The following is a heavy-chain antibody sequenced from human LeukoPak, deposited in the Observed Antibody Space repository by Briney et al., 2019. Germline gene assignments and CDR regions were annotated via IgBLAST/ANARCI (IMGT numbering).Heavy chain of an antibody. J-gene: IGHJ4*02. CDR2: IYYSGST. D-gene: IGHD2/OR15-2a*01. V-gene: IGHV4-61*01. CDR3: ARSNGELVYFDY. Sequence: PSETLSLTCTVSGGSVSSGSYYWSWIRQPPGKGLEWIGYIYYSGSTYYNPSLKSRVTISVDRSKNQFSLKLSSVTAADTAVYYCARSNGELVYFDYWGQGTLVTVSS. CDR1: GGSVSSGSYY.